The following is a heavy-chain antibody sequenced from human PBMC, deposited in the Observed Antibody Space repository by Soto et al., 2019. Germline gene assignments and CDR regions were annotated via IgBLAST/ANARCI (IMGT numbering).Heavy chain of an antibody. CDR1: GDSISNLDYF. CDR3: ARGRYCLTGRCFPNWFDS. CDR2: IYKSATT. D-gene: IGHD7-27*01. V-gene: IGHV4-30-4*01. J-gene: IGHJ5*01. Sequence: SETLSLTCSVSGDSISNLDYFCAWIRQPPGQALEYIGYIYKSATTYYNPSFESRVAISVDTSKSQFSLNVNSVTAADTAVYFCARGRYCLTGRCFPNWFDSWGQGALVTVSS.